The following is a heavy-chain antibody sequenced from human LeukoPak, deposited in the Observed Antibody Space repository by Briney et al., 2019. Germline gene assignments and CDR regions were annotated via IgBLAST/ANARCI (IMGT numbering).Heavy chain of an antibody. Sequence: SETLSLTCAVYGGSFSGYYWSWIRQPPGKGMEWIGEINHSGSTNYNPSLKSRVTISVDTSKNQFSLKLSSVTAADTAVYYCARGGGSSFIALDYWGQGTLVTVSS. CDR3: ARGGGSSFIALDY. V-gene: IGHV4-34*01. CDR2: INHSGST. CDR1: GGSFSGYY. D-gene: IGHD5-18*01. J-gene: IGHJ4*02.